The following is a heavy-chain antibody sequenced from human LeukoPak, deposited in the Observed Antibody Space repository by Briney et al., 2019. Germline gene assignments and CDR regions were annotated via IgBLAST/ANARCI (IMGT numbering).Heavy chain of an antibody. CDR3: ARGFSDSSGKRLDY. J-gene: IGHJ4*02. Sequence: PSETLSLTCTVSGGSISSYYWSWIRQPPGKGLEWIGYIYYSGSTNYNPSLKSRVTISVDTSKDQFSLKLTSVTAADTAVYYCARGFSDSSGKRLDYWGQGTLVTVSS. D-gene: IGHD3-22*01. V-gene: IGHV4-59*01. CDR2: IYYSGST. CDR1: GGSISSYY.